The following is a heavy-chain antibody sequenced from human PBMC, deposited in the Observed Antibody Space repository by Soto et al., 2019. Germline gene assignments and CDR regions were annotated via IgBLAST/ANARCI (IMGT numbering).Heavy chain of an antibody. J-gene: IGHJ6*02. CDR1: GFTFDDYT. D-gene: IGHD6-19*01. CDR2: ISWDGGST. V-gene: IGHV3-43*01. CDR3: ATDAVAGTCGDYDGIDV. Sequence: GGSLRLSCAASGFTFDDYTMHWVRQAPGKGLEWVSLISWDGGSTYYADSVKGRFTISRDNSKNSLYLQMNSLRTEDTALYYCATDAVAGTCGDYDGIDVWGQGTMVTVSS.